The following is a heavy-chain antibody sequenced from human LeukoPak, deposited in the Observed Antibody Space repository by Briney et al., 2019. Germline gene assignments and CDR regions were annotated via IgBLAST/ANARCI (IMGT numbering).Heavy chain of an antibody. CDR1: GYSFTSYW. CDR3: ARLSNPYDFWSGYSTRAAHFDY. V-gene: IGHV5-51*01. CDR2: IYPGDSDT. J-gene: IGHJ4*02. Sequence: GESLKISCKGSGYSFTSYWIGWVRQMPGKGLEWMGIIYPGDSDTRYSPSFQGQVTISADKSISTAYLQWSSLKASDTAMYYCARLSNPYDFWSGYSTRAAHFDYWAREPWSPSPQ. D-gene: IGHD3-3*01.